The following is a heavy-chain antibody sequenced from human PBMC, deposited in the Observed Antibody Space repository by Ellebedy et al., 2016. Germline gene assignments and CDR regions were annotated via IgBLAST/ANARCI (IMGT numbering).Heavy chain of an antibody. CDR1: GFTFTNHA. Sequence: GESLKISCAAAGFTFTNHAMNWVRQAPGEGLEWVSAMSGSGGGTYYADSVKGRVTISRDNSKNILYLQMNSLRGDDTAVYYCAKDLGTIVVVVAAAEYGMDVWGQGTTVTVSS. J-gene: IGHJ6*02. CDR3: AKDLGTIVVVVAAAEYGMDV. V-gene: IGHV3-23*01. CDR2: MSGSGGGT. D-gene: IGHD2-15*01.